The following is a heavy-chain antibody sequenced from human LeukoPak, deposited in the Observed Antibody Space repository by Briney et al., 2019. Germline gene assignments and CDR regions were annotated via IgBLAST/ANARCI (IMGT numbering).Heavy chain of an antibody. J-gene: IGHJ6*02. CDR1: GGSISSSSYY. CDR3: ARLSWDIVVVPAAMRGYYYYGMDV. V-gene: IGHV4-39*01. CDR2: IYYSGST. D-gene: IGHD2-2*01. Sequence: PSETLSLTCTVSGGSISSSSYYWGWIRQPPGKGLEWIGSIYYSGSTYYNPSLKSRVTISVDTSKNQFSLKLSSVTAADTAVYYCARLSWDIVVVPAAMRGYYYYGMDVRGQGTTVTVSS.